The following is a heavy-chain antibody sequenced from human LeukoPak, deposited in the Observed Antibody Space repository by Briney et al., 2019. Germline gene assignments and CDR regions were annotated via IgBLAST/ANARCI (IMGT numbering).Heavy chain of an antibody. J-gene: IGHJ4*02. CDR1: GFTFSSYA. Sequence: PGRSLRLSCAASGFTFSSYAMHWVRQAPGKGLEWVAVISYDGSNKYYADSVKGRFTISRDNSKNTLYLQMNSLRAEDTAVYYCARYGGPMVRGVIVPSHFDYWSPGTLVTVSS. V-gene: IGHV3-30*04. CDR2: ISYDGSNK. D-gene: IGHD3-10*01. CDR3: ARYGGPMVRGVIVPSHFDY.